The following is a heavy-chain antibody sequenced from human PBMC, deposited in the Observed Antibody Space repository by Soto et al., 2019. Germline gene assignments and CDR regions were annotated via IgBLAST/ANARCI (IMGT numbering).Heavy chain of an antibody. D-gene: IGHD2-8*02. Sequence: VQLVESGGGLAQPGGSLRLSCGGSGFNFSGYAMNWVRQAPGKGLEWVSYISSRSSGIHYADSVKGRFTISRDNGKRSLYLQMNSLRDEDTVVYYCARGVLDYWGQGALVTVSS. CDR2: ISSRSSGI. V-gene: IGHV3-48*02. J-gene: IGHJ4*02. CDR1: GFNFSGYA. CDR3: ARGVLDY.